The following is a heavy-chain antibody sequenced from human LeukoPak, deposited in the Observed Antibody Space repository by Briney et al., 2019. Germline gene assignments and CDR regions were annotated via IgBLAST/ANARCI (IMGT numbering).Heavy chain of an antibody. CDR2: INPSGGST. D-gene: IGHD3-10*01. Sequence: GASVKVPCKASGYTFTSYGISWVRQAPGQGLEWMGIINPSGGSTSYAQKFQGRVTMTGDMSTSTVYMELSSLRSEDTAVYYCAREGDMVRGVINSFNPPSPMDVWGKGTTVTVSS. V-gene: IGHV1-46*01. CDR1: GYTFTSYG. CDR3: AREGDMVRGVINSFNPPSPMDV. J-gene: IGHJ6*03.